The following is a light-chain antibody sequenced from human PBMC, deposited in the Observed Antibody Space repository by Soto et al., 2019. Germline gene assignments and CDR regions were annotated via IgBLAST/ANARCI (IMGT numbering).Light chain of an antibody. CDR2: WAS. CDR3: QQYFSIPMFT. J-gene: IGKJ2*01. CDR1: QNALFSASNKNY. V-gene: IGKV4-1*01. Sequence: DVVLTQSPDSLAMSLGETATITCKTSQNALFSASNKNYIAWYQRRPGQPLKLLFYWASTRASGVPERFSGSRSGTDFTLTISNLQPDDAATYYCQQYFSIPMFTFAQGTKLQIK.